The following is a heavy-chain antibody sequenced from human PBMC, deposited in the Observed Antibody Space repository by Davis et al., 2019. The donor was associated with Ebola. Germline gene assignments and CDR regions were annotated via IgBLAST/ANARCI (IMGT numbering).Heavy chain of an antibody. V-gene: IGHV4-31*03. D-gene: IGHD6-6*01. Sequence: PSETLSLTCTVSGGSISSGGYYWSWIRQHPGKGLEWIGYIYYSGSTYYNPSLKSRVTISVDTSKNQFSLKLSSVTAADTAVYYCARVGVIAGRSPHFDYWGQGTLVTVSS. J-gene: IGHJ4*02. CDR3: ARVGVIAGRSPHFDY. CDR1: GGSISSGGYY. CDR2: IYYSGST.